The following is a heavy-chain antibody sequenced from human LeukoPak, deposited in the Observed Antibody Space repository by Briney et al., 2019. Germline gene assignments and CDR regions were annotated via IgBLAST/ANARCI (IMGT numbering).Heavy chain of an antibody. CDR3: ARETDPPDIVVVPAAHFDP. Sequence: SVKVSCKASGGTFSSYAISWVRQAPGQGLEWMGGTIPIFGTANYAQKFQGRVTITADESTSTAYMELSSLRSEDTAVYYCARETDPPDIVVVPAAHFDPWGQGTLVTVSS. V-gene: IGHV1-69*13. CDR2: TIPIFGTA. CDR1: GGTFSSYA. J-gene: IGHJ5*02. D-gene: IGHD2-2*01.